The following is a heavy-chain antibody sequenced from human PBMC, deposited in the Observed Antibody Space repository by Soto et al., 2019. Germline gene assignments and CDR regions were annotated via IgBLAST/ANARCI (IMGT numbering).Heavy chain of an antibody. CDR1: GFTFSSYG. Sequence: GGSLRLSCAASGFTFSSYGIHWVRQAPGKGLEWVALITYDGTDKYYADSVKGRFTISRDNSKNTLYLQMSSLGAEDTAVYYCVKERYAQLWLEDYGMDVWGQGTTVTVSS. CDR3: VKERYAQLWLEDYGMDV. V-gene: IGHV3-30*18. D-gene: IGHD5-18*01. CDR2: ITYDGTDK. J-gene: IGHJ6*02.